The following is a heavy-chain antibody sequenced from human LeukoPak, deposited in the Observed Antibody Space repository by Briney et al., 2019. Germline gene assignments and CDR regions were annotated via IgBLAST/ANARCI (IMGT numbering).Heavy chain of an antibody. CDR3: ARGTSDFWSGYPTYYFDY. CDR2: IYHSGST. V-gene: IGHV4-38-2*02. CDR1: GYSVSSGYC. D-gene: IGHD3-3*01. J-gene: IGHJ4*02. Sequence: PSELRSCTRIVSGYSVSSGYCWGWIRQPPGKGLEWIGSIYHSGSTYYNPSLKSRVTISVDTFKNQFSLKLSSVTAADTAVYYCARGTSDFWSGYPTYYFDYWGQGTLVTVSS.